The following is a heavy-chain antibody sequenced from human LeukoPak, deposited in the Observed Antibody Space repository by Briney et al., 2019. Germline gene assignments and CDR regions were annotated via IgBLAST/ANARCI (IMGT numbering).Heavy chain of an antibody. D-gene: IGHD2-8*01. CDR3: AKAPHCPNDVCRYFDY. CDR2: ISGSSAST. Sequence: GGSLRLSCAASGFTFSSYAMTWVRQAPGKGLEWVSAISGSSASTYYAGSVKGRFTISRDNSNNTLYLQMNSLRAEDTAVYYCAKAPHCPNDVCRYFDYWGQGALVTVSS. V-gene: IGHV3-23*01. J-gene: IGHJ4*02. CDR1: GFTFSSYA.